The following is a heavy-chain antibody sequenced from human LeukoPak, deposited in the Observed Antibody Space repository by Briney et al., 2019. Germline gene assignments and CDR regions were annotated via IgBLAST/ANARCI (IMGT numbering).Heavy chain of an antibody. CDR2: ISWNSGSI. Sequence: GRSLRLSCAASGFTFDDYAMYWVRQAPGKGLEWVSGISWNSGSIGYADSVKGRFTISRDNAKNSLYLQMNSLRAEDTALYYCAKAVYYYDSSGPHYWGQGTLVTVSS. CDR1: GFTFDDYA. J-gene: IGHJ4*02. V-gene: IGHV3-9*01. D-gene: IGHD3-22*01. CDR3: AKAVYYYDSSGPHY.